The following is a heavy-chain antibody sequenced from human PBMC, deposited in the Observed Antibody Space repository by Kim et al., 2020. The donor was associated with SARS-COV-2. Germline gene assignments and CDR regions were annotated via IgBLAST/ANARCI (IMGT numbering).Heavy chain of an antibody. D-gene: IGHD6-13*01. CDR1: GDSITSYY. Sequence: SETLSLTCTVSGDSITSYYWGWIRQPPGKGLEWIGYIYYSGSTNYNPSLKSRVTISVATSKNQFSLKLSSVTAADTALYYRARAWEIDGSSWRRYYLDSWGQGTLVTVSS. CDR3: ARAWEIDGSSWRRYYLDS. CDR2: IYYSGST. V-gene: IGHV4-59*13. J-gene: IGHJ4*02.